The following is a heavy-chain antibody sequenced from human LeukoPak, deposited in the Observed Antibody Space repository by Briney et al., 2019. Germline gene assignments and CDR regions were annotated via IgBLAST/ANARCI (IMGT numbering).Heavy chain of an antibody. Sequence: SETPSLTCTVSGGSIRSYYWRWMRQPAGKGLEGSVRIYTRGSTNYNPSLKSRGTISVDTPKNQFSLTLSSVTGAETAVYYCALSGSSSVDFASWGQGTLVTVSS. J-gene: IGHJ4*02. CDR2: IYTRGST. V-gene: IGHV4-4*07. CDR1: GGSIRSYY. CDR3: ALSGSSSVDFAS. D-gene: IGHD6-6*01.